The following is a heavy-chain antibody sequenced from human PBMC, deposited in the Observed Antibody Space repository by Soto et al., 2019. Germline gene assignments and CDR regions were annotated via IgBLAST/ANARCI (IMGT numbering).Heavy chain of an antibody. CDR1: GFTFSSYA. J-gene: IGHJ6*02. V-gene: IGHV3-30-3*01. Sequence: PGGSLRLSCAASGFTFSSYAMHWVRQAPGKGLEWVAVISYDGSNKYYAASVKGRFTISRDNSKNTLYLQMNSLRAEDTAVYYCARGGDYDYYYYCGMDVCVRGTTVTVSS. D-gene: IGHD4-17*01. CDR2: ISYDGSNK. CDR3: ARGGDYDYYYYCGMDV.